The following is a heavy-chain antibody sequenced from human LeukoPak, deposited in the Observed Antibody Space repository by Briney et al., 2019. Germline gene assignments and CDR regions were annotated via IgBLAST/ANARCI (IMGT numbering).Heavy chain of an antibody. CDR2: ISASGGST. Sequence: GGSLRLSCAASGFTFGSSAMSWVRQVPGKGLEWVSGISASGGSTSYADSVRGRFTISRDNSKNTLYVQMNSLRDEDTAVYYCARVPIAVAHAFDIWGQGTMVTVSS. D-gene: IGHD6-19*01. V-gene: IGHV3-23*01. CDR3: ARVPIAVAHAFDI. J-gene: IGHJ3*02. CDR1: GFTFGSSA.